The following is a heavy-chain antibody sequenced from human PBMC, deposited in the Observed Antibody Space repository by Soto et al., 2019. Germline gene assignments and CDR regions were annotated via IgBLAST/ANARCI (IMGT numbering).Heavy chain of an antibody. Sequence: QVQLVESGGGVVQPGRSLRLSCAASGFTFSSYGMHWVRQAPGKGLEWVAVISNDGSNKYNADSEEGRFTISRDNYKNTLYLQMDGLRAEDTAVYYCAKDHYTETGHYWYFDLWGRGTLVTVSS. J-gene: IGHJ2*01. CDR1: GFTFSSYG. CDR3: AKDHYTETGHYWYFDL. V-gene: IGHV3-30*18. D-gene: IGHD3-3*01. CDR2: ISNDGSNK.